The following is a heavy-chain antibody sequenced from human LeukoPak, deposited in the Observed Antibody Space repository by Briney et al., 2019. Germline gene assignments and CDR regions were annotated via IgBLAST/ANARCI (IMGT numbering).Heavy chain of an antibody. CDR2: INHSGST. V-gene: IGHV4-34*01. Sequence: SETLSLTCAVYGGSFSGYYWSWIRQPPGKGLEWIGEINHSGSTNYNPSLKSRVTISVDTSKNQFSLKLSSVTAADTAVYYCARVPYYYGSGSYYADYWGQGTLVTVSS. CDR1: GGSFSGYY. CDR3: ARVPYYYGSGSYYADY. D-gene: IGHD3-10*01. J-gene: IGHJ4*02.